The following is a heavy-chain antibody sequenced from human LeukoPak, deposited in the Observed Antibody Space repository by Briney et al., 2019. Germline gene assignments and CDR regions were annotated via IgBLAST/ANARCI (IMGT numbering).Heavy chain of an antibody. CDR2: INPNSGGT. CDR3: ARDVRYSYGWNYYYYYGMDV. D-gene: IGHD5-18*01. Sequence: ASVTVSCKASGYTFTGYYMHWVRQAPGQGLEWMGWINPNSGGTNYAQKFQGRVTMTRDTSISTAYMELSRLRSDDTAVYYCARDVRYSYGWNYYYYYGMDVWGQGTTVTVSS. J-gene: IGHJ6*02. CDR1: GYTFTGYY. V-gene: IGHV1-2*02.